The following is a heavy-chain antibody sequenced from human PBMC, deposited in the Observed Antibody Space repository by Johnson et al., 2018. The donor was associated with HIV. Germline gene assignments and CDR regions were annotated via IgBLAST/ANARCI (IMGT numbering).Heavy chain of an antibody. CDR3: ARGWSGAFDI. V-gene: IGHV3-30*02. CDR2: IRYDGSNK. D-gene: IGHD3-3*01. J-gene: IGHJ3*02. CDR1: GFTFSNYG. Sequence: QVQLVESGGGVVQPGGSLRLSCAASGFTFSNYGMHWVRQAPGKGLEWVAFIRYDGSNKYYADSVKGRFTISRDNSKNTLYLQMNSLRAEDTAVYYCARGWSGAFDIWGRGTMVTVSS.